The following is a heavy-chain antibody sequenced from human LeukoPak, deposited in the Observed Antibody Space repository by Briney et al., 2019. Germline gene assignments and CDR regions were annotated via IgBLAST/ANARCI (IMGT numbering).Heavy chain of an antibody. CDR3: VRATETFSWFLQH. J-gene: IGHJ1*01. CDR2: LSNSGST. D-gene: IGHD6-13*01. CDR1: GGSIGIYY. V-gene: IGHV4-59*01. Sequence: TASETLSLTCSVSGGSIGIYYWSWIRQPPGKGLEWIGHLSNSGSTNYNPSLKSRVTISVDTSKNQFSLKLNSVTAADTAVYYCVRATETFSWFLQHWGQGTLVTVSS.